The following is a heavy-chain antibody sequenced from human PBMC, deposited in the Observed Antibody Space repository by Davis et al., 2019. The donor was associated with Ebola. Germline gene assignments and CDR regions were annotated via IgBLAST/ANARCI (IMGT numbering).Heavy chain of an antibody. V-gene: IGHV4-34*01. J-gene: IGHJ6*03. CDR1: GGSFSGYY. CDR3: ARVLSGYYYFYMDV. Sequence: MPGGSLRLSCAVYGGSFSGYYWSWIRQPPGKGLEWIGEINHRGSTNYNPSLKSRVTISVDTSKIQFSLKLSSVTAADTAVYYCARVLSGYYYFYMDVWGKGTTVTASS. CDR2: INHRGST. D-gene: IGHD6-25*01.